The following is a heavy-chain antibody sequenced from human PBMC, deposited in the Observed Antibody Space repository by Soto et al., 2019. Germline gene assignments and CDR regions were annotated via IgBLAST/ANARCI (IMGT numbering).Heavy chain of an antibody. D-gene: IGHD5-18*01. V-gene: IGHV3-30-3*01. CDR3: AGEGGYSFGFAFDF. Sequence: QVQLVESGGGVVQPGRSLRLSCAASGFTFSTFTMHWVRQAPGKGLEWVALISSDGSNKYYADSVKGRFTISRDNSKNTLYLQMNSVRPEDTAVYYCAGEGGYSFGFAFDFWGQGTLVTVSS. CDR1: GFTFSTFT. CDR2: ISSDGSNK. J-gene: IGHJ4*02.